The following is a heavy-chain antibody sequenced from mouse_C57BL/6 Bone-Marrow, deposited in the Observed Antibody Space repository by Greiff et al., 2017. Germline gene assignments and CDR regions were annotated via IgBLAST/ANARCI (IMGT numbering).Heavy chain of an antibody. J-gene: IGHJ1*03. CDR3: ATGDV. Sequence: EVKLMESGGGLVKPGGSLKLSCAASGFTFSDYGMHWVRQAPEKGLEWVAYISSGSSTIYYADTVKGRFTISRDNAKNTLFLQMTSLRSEDTAMYYCATGDVWGRGTTVTVSA. CDR1: GFTFSDYG. V-gene: IGHV5-17*01. CDR2: ISSGSSTI.